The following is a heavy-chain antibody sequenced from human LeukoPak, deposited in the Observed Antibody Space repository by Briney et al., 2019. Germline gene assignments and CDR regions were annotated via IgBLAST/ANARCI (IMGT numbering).Heavy chain of an antibody. CDR3: AKDRGPVVAIDNNWFDP. Sequence: SGGSLRLSCAASGFKFNIFALSWVRQAPGKGLEWVSSISGYGDTTYYADSVKGRFTLSRDNSKGTLDLQMFSLRAEDTAVYYCAKDRGPVVAIDNNWFDPWGQGTLVTVSS. CDR2: ISGYGDTT. J-gene: IGHJ5*02. V-gene: IGHV3-23*01. CDR1: GFKFNIFA.